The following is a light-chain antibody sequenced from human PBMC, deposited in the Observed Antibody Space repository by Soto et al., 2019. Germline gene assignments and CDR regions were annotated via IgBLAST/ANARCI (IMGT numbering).Light chain of an antibody. CDR2: GVS. V-gene: IGKV1-39*01. Sequence: DIQMTQSPSSLSASVVDKVTITCRASQSISSSLNWYQQKSGKAPNLLIYGVSRLQGGVPSRFSGSGSGTDFTLSISSLQPEDFATYYCQQSYTAPSITFGQGTRLE. CDR1: QSISSS. J-gene: IGKJ5*01. CDR3: QQSYTAPSIT.